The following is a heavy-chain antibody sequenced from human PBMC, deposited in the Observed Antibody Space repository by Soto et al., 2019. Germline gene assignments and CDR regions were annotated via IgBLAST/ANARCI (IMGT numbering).Heavy chain of an antibody. CDR3: ASLKYYYDSSGRHYNWFDP. D-gene: IGHD3-22*01. CDR2: IIPIFGTA. CDR1: GGTCSSYA. V-gene: IGHV1-69*13. Sequence: SVKVSCKASGGTCSSYAISWVRQAPGQGLEWMGGIIPIFGTANYAQKFQGRVTLTADESTSTAYMELSSMRSEDTTVYYYASLKYYYDSSGRHYNWFDPCGQGTLVTVSS. J-gene: IGHJ5*02.